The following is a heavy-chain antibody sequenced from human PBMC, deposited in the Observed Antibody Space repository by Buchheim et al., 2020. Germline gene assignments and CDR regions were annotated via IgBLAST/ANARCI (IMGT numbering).Heavy chain of an antibody. V-gene: IGHV3-30-3*01. D-gene: IGHD3-9*01. CDR1: GFTFSDYY. Sequence: QVQLVESGGGLVKPGGSLRLSCAASGFTFSDYYMSWIRQAPGNGLEWVAVISYDGSNKYYADSVKGRFTISRDNSKNTLYLQMNNLRTEDTAVYYCARAYYDILTGFESGVDVWGQGTT. CDR3: ARAYYDILTGFESGVDV. J-gene: IGHJ6*02. CDR2: ISYDGSNK.